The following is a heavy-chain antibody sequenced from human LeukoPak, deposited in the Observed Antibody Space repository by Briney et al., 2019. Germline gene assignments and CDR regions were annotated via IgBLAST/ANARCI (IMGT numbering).Heavy chain of an antibody. Sequence: SETLSLTCAVYGGSFSGYYRSWIRQPPGKGLEWIGEINHSGSTNYNPSLKSRVTISVDTSKNQFSLKLSSVTAADTAVYYCARGSNRGRNVVVPAAIKFDYWGQGTLVTVSS. CDR3: ARGSNRGRNVVVPAAIKFDY. CDR2: INHSGST. V-gene: IGHV4-34*01. D-gene: IGHD2-2*01. J-gene: IGHJ4*02. CDR1: GGSFSGYY.